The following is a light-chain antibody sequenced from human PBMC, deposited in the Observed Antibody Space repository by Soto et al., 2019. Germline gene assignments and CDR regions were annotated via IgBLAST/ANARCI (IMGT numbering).Light chain of an antibody. V-gene: IGKV3-15*01. J-gene: IGKJ4*01. CDR2: GAS. CDR3: RQYNTFPLT. Sequence: EIVMTQSPATLSVSPGERATLSCRASQSVSSNLAWYQQKPGQAPRLLIYGASTRATGIPARFSGSGSGTEFTLTISSLQSEDFATYYCRQYNTFPLTFGGGTKVDIK. CDR1: QSVSSN.